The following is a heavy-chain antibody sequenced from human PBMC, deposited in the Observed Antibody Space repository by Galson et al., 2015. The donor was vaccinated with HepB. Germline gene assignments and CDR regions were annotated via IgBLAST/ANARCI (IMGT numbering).Heavy chain of an antibody. D-gene: IGHD1-26*01. CDR1: GFTFSTYW. V-gene: IGHV3-74*01. J-gene: IGHJ3*02. CDR2: INSDGSST. CDR3: ARSGFIVGPTTRHDAFDI. Sequence: SLRLSCAASGFTFSTYWMHWVRQAPGKGLVWVSRINSDGSSTTYADSVKGRFTISRDNAKNTVYLQMNSLRAEDTAVHYCARSGFIVGPTTRHDAFDIWGQGTMVAVSS.